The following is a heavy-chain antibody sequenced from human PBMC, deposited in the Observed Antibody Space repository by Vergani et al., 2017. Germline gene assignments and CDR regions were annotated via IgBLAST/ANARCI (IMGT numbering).Heavy chain of an antibody. CDR3: ARHSTVEWLVKLGWIDP. CDR1: GASIRSSNYY. J-gene: IGHJ5*02. D-gene: IGHD6-19*01. V-gene: IGHV4-39*01. CDR2: IYYSGST. Sequence: QLQLQESGPGLVKPSATLSLTCSVPGASIRSSNYYWGWIRQPPGKGLEWIASIYYSGSTYYNPSLKSRVTISVDTSMNQFSLKLTSVTASDTAVYFCARHSTVEWLVKLGWIDPWGQGILVTVSS.